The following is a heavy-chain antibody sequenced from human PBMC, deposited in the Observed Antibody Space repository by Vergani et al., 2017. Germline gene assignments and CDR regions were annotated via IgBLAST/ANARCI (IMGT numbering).Heavy chain of an antibody. CDR1: GFTLSSHA. Sequence: QVQLEESGGGVVQPGRSLRLSCAGSGFTLSSHAMHWVRQAPGKGLEGVAFIWYDGSKEYYAASVKGRFTISRDNSKNTLYLQMNNLRAADTAVYYCARFGYCAHGVCYMTYYYYM. V-gene: IGHV3-33*01. CDR3: ARFGYCAHGVCYMTYYYYM. J-gene: IGHJ6*03. CDR2: IWYDGSKE. D-gene: IGHD2-8*01.